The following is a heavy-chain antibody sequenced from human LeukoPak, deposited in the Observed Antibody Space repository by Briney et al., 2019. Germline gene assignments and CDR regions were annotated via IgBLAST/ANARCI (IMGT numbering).Heavy chain of an antibody. Sequence: ASVKVSCKASGYTFTSYYMHWVRQAPGQGLEWMGWISAYNGNTNYAQKLQGRVTMTTDTSTSTAYMELRSLRSDDTAVYYCARGDYHDSSGYFDYWGQETLVTVSS. CDR2: ISAYNGNT. D-gene: IGHD3-22*01. J-gene: IGHJ4*02. CDR1: GYTFTSYY. CDR3: ARGDYHDSSGYFDY. V-gene: IGHV1-18*04.